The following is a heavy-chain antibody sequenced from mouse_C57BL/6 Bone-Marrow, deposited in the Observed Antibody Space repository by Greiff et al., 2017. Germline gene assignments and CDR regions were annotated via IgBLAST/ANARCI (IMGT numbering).Heavy chain of an antibody. Sequence: VQLQQSGAELVRPGASVKLSCTASGFNIKDDYMHWVKQRPEKGLEWIGWIDPENGDTEYASKFQGKATITSDTSSNTAYLQLSRLTSEDTAVYYCTNGGRDYCGQGTSVTVSS. J-gene: IGHJ4*01. CDR2: IDPENGDT. V-gene: IGHV14-4*01. CDR1: GFNIKDDY. CDR3: TNGGRDY.